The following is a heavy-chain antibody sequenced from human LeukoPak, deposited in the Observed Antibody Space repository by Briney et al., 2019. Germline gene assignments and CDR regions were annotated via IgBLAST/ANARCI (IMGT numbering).Heavy chain of an antibody. CDR2: VNHSGST. J-gene: IGHJ5*02. V-gene: IGHV4-34*01. Sequence: SEALSVTSAVHGGSFCGSYWGWIPPPPGKGLWSIWEVNHSGSTNYNPSLKRRVTISVDTFKNQVSLKMSSLAAADTAVYYCARAGRFRWFDPWGQGTLVTVSS. CDR1: GGSFCGSY. CDR3: ARAGRFRWFDP. D-gene: IGHD3-10*01.